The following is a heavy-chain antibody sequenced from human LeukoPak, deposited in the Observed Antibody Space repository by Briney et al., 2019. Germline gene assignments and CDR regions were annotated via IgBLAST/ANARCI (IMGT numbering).Heavy chain of an antibody. J-gene: IGHJ4*02. CDR1: GFTFSNYS. D-gene: IGHD5-18*01. V-gene: IGHV3-21*01. Sequence: GASLRLSCAASGFTFSNYSMNWVRQPPGKGLEWVSSISSSSYIYYADSVKGRFTISRDNAKNSLYLQMNSLRAEDTAVYYCARSGDTAMVTGHFDYWGQGTLVTVSS. CDR3: ARSGDTAMVTGHFDY. CDR2: ISSSSYI.